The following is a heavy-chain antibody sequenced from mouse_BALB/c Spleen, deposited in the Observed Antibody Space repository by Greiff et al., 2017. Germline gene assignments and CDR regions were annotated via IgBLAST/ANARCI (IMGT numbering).Heavy chain of an antibody. Sequence: DVMLVESGGGLVKPGGSLKLSCAASGFAFSSYDMSWVRQTPEKRLEWVAYISSGGGSTYYPDTVKGRFTISRDNAKNTLYLQMSSLKSEDTAMYYCARHGGNSYWYFDVWGAGTTVTVSS. CDR2: ISSGGGST. CDR3: ARHGGNSYWYFDV. J-gene: IGHJ1*01. CDR1: GFAFSSYD. D-gene: IGHD1-1*02. V-gene: IGHV5-12-1*01.